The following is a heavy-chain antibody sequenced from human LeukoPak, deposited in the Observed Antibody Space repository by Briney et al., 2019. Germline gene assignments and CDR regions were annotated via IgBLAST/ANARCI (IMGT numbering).Heavy chain of an antibody. V-gene: IGHV3-23*01. CDR1: GFTFSSYA. D-gene: IGHD3-3*01. CDR3: AKDFWSGYYPNC. CDR2: SGSGGST. J-gene: IGHJ4*02. Sequence: GGSLRLSCAASGFTFSSYAMSWVRQAPGKGLEWVSGSGSGGSTYYADSVKGRFTISRDNSKNTLYLQMNSLRAEDTAVYYCAKDFWSGYYPNCWGQGTLVTVSS.